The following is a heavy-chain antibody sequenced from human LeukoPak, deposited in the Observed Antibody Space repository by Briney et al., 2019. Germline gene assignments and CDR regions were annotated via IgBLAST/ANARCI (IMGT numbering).Heavy chain of an antibody. CDR2: IWYDGSNK. J-gene: IGHJ4*02. Sequence: GRSLRLSCAASGFTFSSYGMHWVRQAPGKGLEWVAVIWYDGSNKYYADSVKGRFTISRDNSKNMLYLQMSSLRAEDTAIYYCAKDLKPDSGYDFDHWGQGTLVTVSS. D-gene: IGHD5-12*01. V-gene: IGHV3-33*06. CDR3: AKDLKPDSGYDFDH. CDR1: GFTFSSYG.